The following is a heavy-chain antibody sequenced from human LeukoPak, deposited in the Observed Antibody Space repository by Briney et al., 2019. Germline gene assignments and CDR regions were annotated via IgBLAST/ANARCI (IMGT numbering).Heavy chain of an antibody. CDR3: AREFVENYYDSSGYLPDY. J-gene: IGHJ4*02. D-gene: IGHD3-22*01. V-gene: IGHV3-30-3*01. Sequence: GGSLRLSCAASGFTFSSYAMHWVRQAPGKGLEWVAVISYDGSNKYYADSVKGRFTISRDNSKNTLYLQMNSLRAEDTAVYYCAREFVENYYDSSGYLPDYWGQGTLVTVSS. CDR2: ISYDGSNK. CDR1: GFTFSSYA.